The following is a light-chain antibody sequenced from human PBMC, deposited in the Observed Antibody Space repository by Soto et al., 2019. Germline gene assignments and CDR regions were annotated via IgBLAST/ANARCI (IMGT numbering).Light chain of an antibody. V-gene: IGLV1-44*01. Sequence: QSVLTQPPSASGTPGQRVTISCSGSSSNIGSNTVNWYQQVPGTAPKLLIYSSNQRPSGVPDRFSGSKSGTSASLAISGLQSEDEADYYCAAWDDSLNGVVFGGGTKVTVL. CDR3: AAWDDSLNGVV. J-gene: IGLJ2*01. CDR1: SSNIGSNT. CDR2: SSN.